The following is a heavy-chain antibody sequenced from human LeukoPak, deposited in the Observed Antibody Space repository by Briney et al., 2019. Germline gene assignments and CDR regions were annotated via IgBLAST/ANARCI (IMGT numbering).Heavy chain of an antibody. Sequence: GGSLRLSCAASGLTVSNNFMTWVRQAPGKGLEWVSAVYSGGSTYYADSVKDRFTISRDNSKNTLDLQMNSLSAEDTAVYYCARVTYDYDSGSPQYYFDYWGQGTLVTVSS. V-gene: IGHV3-66*01. CDR1: GLTVSNNF. D-gene: IGHD3-10*01. CDR3: ARVTYDYDSGSPQYYFDY. J-gene: IGHJ4*02. CDR2: VYSGGST.